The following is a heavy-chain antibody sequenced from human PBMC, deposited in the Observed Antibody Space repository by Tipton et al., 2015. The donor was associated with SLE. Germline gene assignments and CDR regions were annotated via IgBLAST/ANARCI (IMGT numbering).Heavy chain of an antibody. Sequence: QSGPEVKKPGASVKVSCKASGYTFTGYYMHWVRQAPGQGLEWMGGIIPIFGTANYAQKFQGRVTITADESTSTAYMELSSLRSEDTAVYYCASGPYSSSWYYFDYWGQGTLVTVPS. CDR1: GYTFTGYY. V-gene: IGHV1-69*13. CDR3: ASGPYSSSWYYFDY. J-gene: IGHJ4*02. D-gene: IGHD6-13*01. CDR2: IIPIFGTA.